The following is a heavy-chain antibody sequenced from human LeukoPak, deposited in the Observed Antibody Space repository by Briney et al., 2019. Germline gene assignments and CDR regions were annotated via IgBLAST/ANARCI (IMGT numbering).Heavy chain of an antibody. CDR3: ARDRLHYDSPNWFDP. J-gene: IGHJ5*02. Sequence: GWSLRLSCAASGFTFSSYSMNWVRQAPGKGLEWVSYISSSSNTIYYADSLEGRFTISRDNARNSLYLQMNSLRAEDTAVYYCARDRLHYDSPNWFDPWGQGTLVTVSS. V-gene: IGHV3-48*01. CDR2: ISSSSNTI. CDR1: GFTFSSYS. D-gene: IGHD3-3*01.